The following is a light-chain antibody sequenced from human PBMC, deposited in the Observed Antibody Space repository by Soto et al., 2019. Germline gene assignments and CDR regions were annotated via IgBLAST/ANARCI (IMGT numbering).Light chain of an antibody. Sequence: QSALTQPASVSGSPGQSITISCTGTSSDVGGYNYVSWYKQHPGKAPKLMIYDVSNRPSGVSNRFSGSKSGNTASLTISGLQAEDEADYYCSSYTSTRFPVVFGGGTKLTVL. J-gene: IGLJ3*02. CDR1: SSDVGGYNY. CDR3: SSYTSTRFPVV. CDR2: DVS. V-gene: IGLV2-14*03.